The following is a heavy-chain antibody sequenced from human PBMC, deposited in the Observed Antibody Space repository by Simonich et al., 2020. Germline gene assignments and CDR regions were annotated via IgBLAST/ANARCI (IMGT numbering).Heavy chain of an antibody. CDR3: ARGLRVAAAGTAFQH. CDR1: GGSFSGYY. D-gene: IGHD6-13*01. CDR2: INHREST. J-gene: IGHJ1*01. V-gene: IGHV4-34*01. Sequence: QVQLQQWGAGLLKPSETLSLTCAVYGGSFSGYYWSWIRQPPGKGLEWMGEINHRESTNYNPSLKSRVNIAGDTSKNQFSLKLSSVTAADTAVYYCARGLRVAAAGTAFQHWGQGTLVTVSS.